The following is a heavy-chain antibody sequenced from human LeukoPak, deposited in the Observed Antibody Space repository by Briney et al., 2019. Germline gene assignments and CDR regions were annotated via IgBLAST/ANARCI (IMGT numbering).Heavy chain of an antibody. Sequence: PSETLSLTCTVSGSSISSYYWSWIRQPPGKGLEWIGYIYYSGSTNYNPSLKSRVTISVDTSKNQFSLKLSSVTAADTAVYYCARETSSRTHFDYWGQGTLVTVSS. D-gene: IGHD6-6*01. CDR3: ARETSSRTHFDY. CDR2: IYYSGST. J-gene: IGHJ4*02. CDR1: GSSISSYY. V-gene: IGHV4-59*01.